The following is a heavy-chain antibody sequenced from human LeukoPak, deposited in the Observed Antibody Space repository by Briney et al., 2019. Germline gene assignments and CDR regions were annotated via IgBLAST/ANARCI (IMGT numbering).Heavy chain of an antibody. Sequence: GASVKVSCKASGYTFTSYDINWVRQATGQGLEWMGWMNPNSGNTGYAQKFQGRVTMTRNTSISTAYMELSSLRSEDTAVYYCAREGISGYGGAFDNWGQGSLVTVSS. CDR3: AREGISGYGGAFDN. V-gene: IGHV1-8*01. J-gene: IGHJ4*02. CDR2: MNPNSGNT. D-gene: IGHD5-12*01. CDR1: GYTFTSYD.